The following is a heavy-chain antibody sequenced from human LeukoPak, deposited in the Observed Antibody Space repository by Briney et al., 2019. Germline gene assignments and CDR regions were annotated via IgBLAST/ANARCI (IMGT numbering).Heavy chain of an antibody. Sequence: ASETLSLTCTVSGGSISNYYWSWIRQPPGKGLEWIGYIYYTGSTNYNPSLKSRVTMSVDTSKNQFSLKLSSVTAADTAVYYCARGSPVGNSWGQGTLVTVSS. D-gene: IGHD1-14*01. J-gene: IGHJ4*02. CDR1: GGSISNYY. CDR3: ARGSPVGNS. CDR2: IYYTGST. V-gene: IGHV4-59*01.